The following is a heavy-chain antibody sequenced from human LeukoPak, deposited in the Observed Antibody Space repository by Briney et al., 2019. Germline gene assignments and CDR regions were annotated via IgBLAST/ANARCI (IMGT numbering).Heavy chain of an antibody. Sequence: PGGSLRLSRAASGFTFSSYSMNWVRQAPGKGLEWVSSISSSSYIYYADSVKGRFTISRDNAKNSLYLQMNSLRAEDTAVYYCARDRGSGSYGIFDYWGQGTLVTASS. D-gene: IGHD3-10*01. CDR1: GFTFSSYS. CDR3: ARDRGSGSYGIFDY. V-gene: IGHV3-21*01. CDR2: ISSSSYI. J-gene: IGHJ4*02.